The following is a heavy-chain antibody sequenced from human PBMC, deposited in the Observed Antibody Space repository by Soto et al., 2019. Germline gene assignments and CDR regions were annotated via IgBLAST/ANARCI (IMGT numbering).Heavy chain of an antibody. CDR2: IWYDGSNK. Sequence: HPGGSPRLSCAASGFTFSSYGMHWVRQAPGKGLEWVAVIWYDGSNKYYADSVKGRFTISRDNSKNTLYLQMNSLRAEDTAVYYCARDPGDRLPRYCSGGSCYGLDYWGRGTLVTVSS. V-gene: IGHV3-33*01. CDR1: GFTFSSYG. D-gene: IGHD2-15*01. J-gene: IGHJ4*02. CDR3: ARDPGDRLPRYCSGGSCYGLDY.